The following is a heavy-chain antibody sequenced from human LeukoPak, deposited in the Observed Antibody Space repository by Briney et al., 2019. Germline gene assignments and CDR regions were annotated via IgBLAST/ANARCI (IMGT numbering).Heavy chain of an antibody. CDR1: GYSISSGYY. Sequence: SETLSLTCTVSGYSISSGYYWGWIRQPPGKGLEWIGSIYHSGSTYYNPSLKSRVTISVDTSKNQFSLKLSSVTAADTAVYYCARGATYYYDSSGPNHFDYWGQGTLVTVSS. CDR2: IYHSGST. V-gene: IGHV4-38-2*02. D-gene: IGHD3-22*01. CDR3: ARGATYYYDSSGPNHFDY. J-gene: IGHJ4*02.